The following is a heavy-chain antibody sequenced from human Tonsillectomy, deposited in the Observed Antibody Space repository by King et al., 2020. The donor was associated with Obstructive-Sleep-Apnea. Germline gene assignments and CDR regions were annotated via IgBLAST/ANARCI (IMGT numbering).Heavy chain of an antibody. CDR2: MYYRGTT. V-gene: IGHV4-39*07. J-gene: IGHJ6*02. Sequence: LQLQESGPGLVKPSETLSLTCTVSGGSISSSSYYWGWIRQPPGKGLEWIGSMYYRGTTYYNPSLKSRVTISVDTSKNQFSLKLSSVTAADTAVYHCARGPRHYYYGMDVWGQGTKVTVSS. CDR1: GGSISSSSYY. CDR3: ARGPRHYYYGMDV.